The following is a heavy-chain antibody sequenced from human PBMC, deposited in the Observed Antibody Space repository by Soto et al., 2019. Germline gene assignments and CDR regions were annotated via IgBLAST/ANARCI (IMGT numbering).Heavy chain of an antibody. CDR2: IYYSGST. CDR3: ARARAPDY. Sequence: SETLSLTCTVSGGSISSSSYYWGWIRQPPGKGLEWIGSIYYSGSTYYNPSLKSRVTISVDASKNQFSLKLRSEATAVYYCARARAPDYWGQGTLVTVSS. J-gene: IGHJ4*02. CDR1: GGSISSSSYY. V-gene: IGHV4-39*01.